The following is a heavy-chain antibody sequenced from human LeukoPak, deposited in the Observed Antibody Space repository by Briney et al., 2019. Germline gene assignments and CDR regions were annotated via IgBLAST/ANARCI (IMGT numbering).Heavy chain of an antibody. J-gene: IGHJ6*02. CDR3: ARGTMVRGVINFYGMDV. CDR1: GYTFTSYG. V-gene: IGHV1-8*02. D-gene: IGHD3-10*01. CDR2: MNPNSGNT. Sequence: ASVKVSCKASGYTFTSYGISWVRQATGQGLEWMGWMNPNSGNTGYAQKFQGRVTMTRNTSISTAYMELSSLRSEDTAVYYCARGTMVRGVINFYGMDVWGQGTTVTVSS.